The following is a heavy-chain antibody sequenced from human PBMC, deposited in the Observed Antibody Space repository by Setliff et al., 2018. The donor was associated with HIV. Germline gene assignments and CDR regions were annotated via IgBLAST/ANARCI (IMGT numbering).Heavy chain of an antibody. CDR3: ARGLGARDAFDI. V-gene: IGHV3-48*03. Sequence: QPGGSLRLSCAASGFTFSNYAMHWVRQAPGKGLEWVSYISSSGSTIYYADSVKGRFTISRDNAKNSLYLQMNSLRAEDTAVYYCARGLGARDAFDIWGQGTMVTVSS. CDR2: ISSSGSTI. D-gene: IGHD1-26*01. CDR1: GFTFSNYA. J-gene: IGHJ3*02.